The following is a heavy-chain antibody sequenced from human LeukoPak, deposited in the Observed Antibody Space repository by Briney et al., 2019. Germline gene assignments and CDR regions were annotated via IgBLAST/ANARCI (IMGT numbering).Heavy chain of an antibody. Sequence: GASVKVSCKTSGYTFTSDGISWVRQAPGQGLEWMGWIGTYKGNTNYAQMFQSRVTMTTGTSTSTAYMELKNLRSDDTAVYYCASISGSYFFDYWGQGTLVTVSS. D-gene: IGHD1-26*01. CDR3: ASISGSYFFDY. J-gene: IGHJ4*02. CDR1: GYTFTSDG. CDR2: IGTYKGNT. V-gene: IGHV1-18*01.